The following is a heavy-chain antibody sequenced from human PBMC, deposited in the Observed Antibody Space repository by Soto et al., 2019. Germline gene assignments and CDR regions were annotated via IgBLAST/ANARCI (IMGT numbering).Heavy chain of an antibody. CDR2: VYWDDDK. V-gene: IGHV2-5*02. J-gene: IGHJ3*01. CDR1: GFSLTTSGAG. Sequence: QITLKESGPPLVKPTQTLTLTCTFSGFSLTTSGAGVGWIRQPPGKALEWLALVYWDDDKRYSPSLKSRLTITKDTSENQVVLTMTYMDPMDTATYYCAHRNKNDAFDVWGQGTMVTVSS. CDR3: AHRNKNDAFDV.